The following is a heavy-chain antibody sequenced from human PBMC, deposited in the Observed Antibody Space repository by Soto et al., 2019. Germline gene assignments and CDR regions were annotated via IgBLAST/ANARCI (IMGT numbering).Heavy chain of an antibody. Sequence: EVQLVESGGGLVQPGGSLRLSCATSGFSFSSYWMSWVRQAPGKGLEWMANIKQDGSEKYYVDSVKGRFTISRDNAKNSLYLQINSLRAEDTAVYYCASDRSGGPIVVPWFDPWGQGTLVTVSS. D-gene: IGHD2-15*01. V-gene: IGHV3-7*01. CDR3: ASDRSGGPIVVPWFDP. CDR2: IKQDGSEK. CDR1: GFSFSSYW. J-gene: IGHJ5*02.